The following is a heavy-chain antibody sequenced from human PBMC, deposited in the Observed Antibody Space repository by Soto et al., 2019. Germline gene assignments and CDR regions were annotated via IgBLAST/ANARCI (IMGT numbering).Heavy chain of an antibody. CDR1: GYSFTSYW. D-gene: IGHD3-10*01. CDR3: ARERPPGGYYYGMDV. Sequence: GESLKISCKGSGYSFTSYWIGWVRQMPGKGLEWMGIIYPGDSDTRYSPSFQGQVTISADKSISTACLQWSSLKASDTAMYYCARERPPGGYYYGMDVWGQGTTVTVSS. V-gene: IGHV5-51*01. J-gene: IGHJ6*02. CDR2: IYPGDSDT.